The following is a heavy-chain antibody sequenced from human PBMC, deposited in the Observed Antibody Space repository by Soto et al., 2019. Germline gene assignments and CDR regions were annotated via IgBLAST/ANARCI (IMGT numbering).Heavy chain of an antibody. J-gene: IGHJ4*02. Sequence: EVQLVESGGGLIQPGGSLRLSCAASGFTVSSNYMSWVRQAPGKGLEWVSVIYSGGSTYYADSVKGRFTISRDNSKNTLYLQMNSLRAEDTAVYYCARAAWDYYDSSGYLPFDYWGQGTLVTVSS. V-gene: IGHV3-53*01. CDR1: GFTVSSNY. CDR3: ARAAWDYYDSSGYLPFDY. CDR2: IYSGGST. D-gene: IGHD3-22*01.